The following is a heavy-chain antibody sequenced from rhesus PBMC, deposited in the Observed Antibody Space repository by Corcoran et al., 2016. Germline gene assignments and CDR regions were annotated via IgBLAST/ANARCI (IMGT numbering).Heavy chain of an antibody. D-gene: IGHD4-35*01. CDR3: ARGDYGNLRAFDY. J-gene: IGHJ4*01. V-gene: IGHV4-127*01. Sequence: QLQLQESGPGLVKPSETLSVTCAVSGYSISSGYGWGWIRQPPGKGLEWIGQIYGGSGSPYYNPSLKSRVTVSKDTSKNQCSLKLSAGTAADTAVYYCARGDYGNLRAFDYWGQGGLVTVSS. CDR2: IYGGSGSP. CDR1: GYSISSGYG.